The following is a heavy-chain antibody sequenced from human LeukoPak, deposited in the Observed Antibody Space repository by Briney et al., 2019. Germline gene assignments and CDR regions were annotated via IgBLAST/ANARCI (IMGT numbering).Heavy chain of an antibody. CDR2: IKQDGGEK. Sequence: GGSLRLSCAASGFTFSSYWMSWVRQAPGKGLEWVANIKQDGGEKYYVDSVKGRFTISRDNAKNSLYLQMNSLRAEDTAVYYCARAGSSGWYGSSFDYYYMDVWGKGTTVTVSS. J-gene: IGHJ6*03. V-gene: IGHV3-7*01. CDR1: GFTFSSYW. CDR3: ARAGSSGWYGSSFDYYYMDV. D-gene: IGHD6-19*01.